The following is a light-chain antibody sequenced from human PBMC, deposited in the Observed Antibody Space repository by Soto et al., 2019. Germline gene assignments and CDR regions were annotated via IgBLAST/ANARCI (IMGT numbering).Light chain of an antibody. CDR3: SSYTSSSTLYV. J-gene: IGLJ1*01. Sequence: QSALTQPASVSGSPGQSITISCTGTSSDVGNYNYVSWYQHYPGKAPNIIIYEVTNRPSGVSNRFSGSKSGNTASLTISGLQAEDEADYYCSSYTSSSTLYVFAAGTKLTVL. CDR2: EVT. V-gene: IGLV2-14*01. CDR1: SSDVGNYNY.